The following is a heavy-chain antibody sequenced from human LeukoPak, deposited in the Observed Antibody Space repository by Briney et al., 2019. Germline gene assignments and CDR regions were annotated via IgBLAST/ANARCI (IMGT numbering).Heavy chain of an antibody. J-gene: IGHJ4*02. Sequence: SETLSLTCAVSGGSISSSNWWSWVRQPPGKGLEWIGEINHSGSTNYNPSLKSRVTISVDTSKNQFSLRLTSVTAADTAVYYCARGGGSSWSIDYWGQGILVTVSS. D-gene: IGHD6-13*01. CDR1: GGSISSSNW. CDR2: INHSGST. CDR3: ARGGGSSWSIDY. V-gene: IGHV4-4*02.